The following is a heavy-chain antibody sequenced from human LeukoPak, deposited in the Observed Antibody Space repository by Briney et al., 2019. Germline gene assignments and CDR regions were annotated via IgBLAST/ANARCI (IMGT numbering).Heavy chain of an antibody. CDR3: AKGGYGSGSYFAFDI. CDR2: ISGSDGST. D-gene: IGHD3-10*01. J-gene: IGHJ3*02. V-gene: IGHV3-23*01. Sequence: GGSLRLSCAASGFTFSDYGMSWVRQAPGKGLEWVSSISGSDGSTYHADSVKGRLTISRDNSKNTLYLQMNSLRAEDTAVYYCAKGGYGSGSYFAFDIWGQGTMVTVSS. CDR1: GFTFSDYG.